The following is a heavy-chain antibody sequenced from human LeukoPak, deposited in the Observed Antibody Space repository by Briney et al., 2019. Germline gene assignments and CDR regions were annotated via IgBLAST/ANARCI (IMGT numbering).Heavy chain of an antibody. CDR2: ISNSGSTI. V-gene: IGHV3-11*04. J-gene: IGHJ3*02. CDR3: ARDRAYYDFWSGYVDAFAI. D-gene: IGHD3-3*01. CDR1: GFTFSDYY. Sequence: PGGSLRLSCVASGFTFSDYYMGWIRQAPGKGLEWVSYISNSGSTIYYADSVKGRFTISRDNAKNSLYLQMNSLRAEDTAVYYCARDRAYYDFWSGYVDAFAIWGQGTMVTVSS.